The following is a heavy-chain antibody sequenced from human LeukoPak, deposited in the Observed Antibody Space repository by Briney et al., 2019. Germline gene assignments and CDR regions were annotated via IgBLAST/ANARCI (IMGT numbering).Heavy chain of an antibody. CDR3: ARGAVVVVPAAMPEQ. J-gene: IGHJ4*02. Sequence: GSVKVSCKASGHTFTGYYMHWVRQAPGQGLEWMGWINPNSGGTNYAQKFQGRVTMTRDTSISTAYMELSRLRSDDTAVYYCARGAVVVVPAAMPEQWDQAPLVTVSS. V-gene: IGHV1-2*02. CDR1: GHTFTGYY. CDR2: INPNSGGT. D-gene: IGHD2-2*01.